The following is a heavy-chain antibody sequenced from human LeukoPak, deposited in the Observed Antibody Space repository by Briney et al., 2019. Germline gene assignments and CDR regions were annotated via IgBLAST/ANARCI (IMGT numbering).Heavy chain of an antibody. J-gene: IGHJ6*03. V-gene: IGHV3-30*02. CDR3: AKDQDSYYYYYMDV. CDR1: GFTFSSYG. CDR2: IWYDGSNK. Sequence: GGSLRLSCAASGFTFSSYGMHWVRQAPGKGLEWVAVIWYDGSNKYYADSVKGRFTISRDNSKNTPYLQMDSLRVEDTAVYYCAKDQDSYYYYYMDVWGKGTTVTVSS.